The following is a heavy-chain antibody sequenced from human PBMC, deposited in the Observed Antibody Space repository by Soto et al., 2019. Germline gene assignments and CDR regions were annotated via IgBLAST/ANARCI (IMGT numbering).Heavy chain of an antibody. J-gene: IGHJ5*02. CDR3: AKDSIAAPFPSNSVDP. V-gene: IGHV3-30*18. CDR1: GFTFSSYG. Sequence: PGGSLRLSCAASGFTFSSYGMHWVRQAPGKGLEWVAVISYDGSNKYYADSVKGRFTISRDNSKNTLYLQMNSLRAEDTAVYYCAKDSIAAPFPSNSVDPWGQGTLVTVSS. D-gene: IGHD6-13*01. CDR2: ISYDGSNK.